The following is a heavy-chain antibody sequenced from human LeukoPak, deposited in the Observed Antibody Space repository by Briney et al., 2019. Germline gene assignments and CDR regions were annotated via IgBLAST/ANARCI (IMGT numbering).Heavy chain of an antibody. CDR3: ARDGHCSGGSCYSYYYYGMDV. CDR1: GGSISSGVYY. CDR2: IYYSGST. V-gene: IGHV4-61*08. Sequence: SETLSLTCTVSGGSISSGVYYWSWIRQPPGKGLEWIGYIYYSGSTNYNPSLKSRVTISVDTSKNQFSLKLSSVTAADTAVYYCARDGHCSGGSCYSYYYYGMDVWGQGTTVTVSS. J-gene: IGHJ6*02. D-gene: IGHD2-15*01.